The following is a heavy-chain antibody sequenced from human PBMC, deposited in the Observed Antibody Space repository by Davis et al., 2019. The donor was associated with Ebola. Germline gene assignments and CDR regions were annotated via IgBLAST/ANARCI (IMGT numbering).Heavy chain of an antibody. Sequence: PGGSLRLSCAASGFTVSSNYMSWVRQAPGKGLEWLSMVHSVSGIFYADSVRGRFTIYTDTSKNTLFLQMNSLRVDDTAVYYCATRGPWGQGTLVTVSS. CDR3: ATRGP. V-gene: IGHV3-53*01. D-gene: IGHD3-10*01. CDR1: GFTVSSNY. J-gene: IGHJ5*02. CDR2: VHSVSGI.